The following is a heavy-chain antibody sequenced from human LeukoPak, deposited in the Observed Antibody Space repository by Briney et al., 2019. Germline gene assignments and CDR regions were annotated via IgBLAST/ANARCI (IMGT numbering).Heavy chain of an antibody. Sequence: SETLSLTCTVSGGSISTSSYYWGWIRQPPGKGLGWIGSIYYSGSTYYNPSLKSRVTISVDTSKNRFSLKLSSVTAADTAVYYCARHPVMTTVGHYYYCMDVWGKGTTVTVSS. V-gene: IGHV4-39*01. CDR1: GGSISTSSYY. D-gene: IGHD4-17*01. J-gene: IGHJ6*03. CDR3: ARHPVMTTVGHYYYCMDV. CDR2: IYYSGST.